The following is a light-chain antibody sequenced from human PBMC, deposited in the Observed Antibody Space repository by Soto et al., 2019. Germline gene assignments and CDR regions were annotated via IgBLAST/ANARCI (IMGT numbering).Light chain of an antibody. CDR2: DVN. V-gene: IGLV2-11*01. Sequence: QSALTRPRSVSGSPGQSVTISCTGTSSDFGGYNYVSWYQQHPGKAPKLMIYDVNKRPSGVPDRFSGSKSGNTASLTISGLQAEDEADYYCCLYAVTDVLFGGWTQLTVL. CDR1: SSDFGGYNY. J-gene: IGLJ2*01. CDR3: CLYAVTDVL.